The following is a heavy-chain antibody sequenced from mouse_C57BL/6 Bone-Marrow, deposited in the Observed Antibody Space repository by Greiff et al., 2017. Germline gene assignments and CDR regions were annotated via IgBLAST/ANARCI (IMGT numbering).Heavy chain of an antibody. V-gene: IGHV7-3*01. J-gene: IGHJ1*03. CDR2: IRNKANGYTT. D-gene: IGHD2-3*01. CDR1: GFTFTDYY. CDR3: ASLYAFDV. Sequence: EVHLVESGGGLVQPGGSLSLSCAASGFTFTDYYMSWVRQPPGKALEWLGFIRNKANGYTTEDSASVKGRFTISRDNSQSILYLQMNALRAEDSATYYCASLYAFDVWGTGTTVTVSS.